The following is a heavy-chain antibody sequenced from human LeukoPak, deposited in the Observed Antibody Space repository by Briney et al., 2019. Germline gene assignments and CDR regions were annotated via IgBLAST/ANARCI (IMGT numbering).Heavy chain of an antibody. CDR1: GFTFSYYG. CDR3: AKGSIVGATSYCLDV. Sequence: GGSLRLSCAASGFTFSYYGMNWVRQAPGKGLEWVSGISGSGDRTYYEDSVKGRFTISRDNSKNTLYLQMNSLRAEDTAVYYCAKGSIVGATSYCLDVWGTGTTVTVSS. J-gene: IGHJ6*03. CDR2: ISGSGDRT. V-gene: IGHV3-23*01. D-gene: IGHD1-26*01.